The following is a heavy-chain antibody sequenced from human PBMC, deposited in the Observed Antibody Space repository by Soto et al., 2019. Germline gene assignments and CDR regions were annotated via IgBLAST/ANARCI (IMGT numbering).Heavy chain of an antibody. D-gene: IGHD1-20*01. J-gene: IGHJ6*02. CDR3: ARSPGITGTRASQYAMDV. CDR2: IIPIFGTP. V-gene: IGHV1-69*01. Sequence: QVQLVQSGAEVKKPGSSVRVSCKASGDTFNTFAISWVRQAPGQGLEWMGGIIPIFGTPDYAQHFPGRATISADEPTNTAYLELSSLRSEDTAVYYCARSPGITGTRASQYAMDVWGQGTTVTVSS. CDR1: GDTFNTFA.